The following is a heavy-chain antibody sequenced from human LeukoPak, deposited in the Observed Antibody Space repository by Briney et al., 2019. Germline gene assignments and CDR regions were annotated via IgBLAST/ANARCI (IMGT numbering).Heavy chain of an antibody. Sequence: GGALRLSCAASGFTFSSYGMHWVRQAPGKGLEGVAVIWYDGSNKYYADSVKGRFTISRDNSKNTLYLQMNSLRAEDTAVYYCARDLGYDFWSGYSNWFDPWGQGTLVTVSS. D-gene: IGHD3-3*01. V-gene: IGHV3-30*19. CDR1: GFTFSSYG. CDR3: ARDLGYDFWSGYSNWFDP. CDR2: IWYDGSNK. J-gene: IGHJ5*02.